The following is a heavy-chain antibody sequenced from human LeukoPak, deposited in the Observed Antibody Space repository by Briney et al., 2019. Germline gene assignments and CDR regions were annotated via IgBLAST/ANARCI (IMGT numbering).Heavy chain of an antibody. D-gene: IGHD3-10*01. J-gene: IGHJ4*02. CDR3: ARDGRGLDY. Sequence: PSETLSLTCAVYGGSFSGYYWSWIRRPPGKGLEWIGEINHSGSTNYNPSLKSRVTISVDTSKNQFSLKLSSVTAADTAVYYCARDGRGLDYWGQGTLVTVSS. CDR2: INHSGST. V-gene: IGHV4-34*01. CDR1: GGSFSGYY.